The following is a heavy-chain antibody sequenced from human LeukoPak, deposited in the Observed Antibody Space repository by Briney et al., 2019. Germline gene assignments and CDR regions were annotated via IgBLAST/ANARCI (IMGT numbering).Heavy chain of an antibody. D-gene: IGHD3-22*01. Sequence: ASVKVSCKASGYTFTSYDINWLRQATGQGLEWMGWMNPNSGNTGYAQKFQGRVTMTRNTSISTAYMELSSLRSEDTAVYYCARYSGRWLYKKSLDYWGQGTLVTVSS. CDR2: MNPNSGNT. CDR3: ARYSGRWLYKKSLDY. V-gene: IGHV1-8*01. CDR1: GYTFTSYD. J-gene: IGHJ4*02.